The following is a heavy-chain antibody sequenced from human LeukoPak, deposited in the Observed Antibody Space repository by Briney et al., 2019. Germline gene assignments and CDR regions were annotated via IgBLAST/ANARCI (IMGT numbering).Heavy chain of an antibody. CDR3: ARQMQSHGNFDS. J-gene: IGHJ4*02. CDR1: GFTVSSYA. CDR2: LGIAGDT. Sequence: GGSLRLSCAASGFTVSSYAMHWVRQPIGKGLEWVSALGIAGDTFYPGSVKGRFTISRENARNSLYLQMNSLRAEDTAMYYCARQMQSHGNFDSWGQGTLVTVSP. V-gene: IGHV3-13*01. D-gene: IGHD1-26*01.